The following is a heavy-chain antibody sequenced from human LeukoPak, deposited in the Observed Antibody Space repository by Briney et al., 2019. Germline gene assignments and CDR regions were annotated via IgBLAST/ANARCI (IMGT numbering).Heavy chain of an antibody. Sequence: SQTLSLTCTVSGGSISSGDYYWSWIRQPPGKGLEWIGYTYYSGSTYYNPSLKNRVSISVDTSKNQFSLNLSSVTAADTAVYYCARPYYYDSRIDPWGQGTPVTVSS. J-gene: IGHJ5*02. CDR2: TYYSGST. V-gene: IGHV4-30-4*01. D-gene: IGHD3-22*01. CDR1: GGSISSGDYY. CDR3: ARPYYYDSRIDP.